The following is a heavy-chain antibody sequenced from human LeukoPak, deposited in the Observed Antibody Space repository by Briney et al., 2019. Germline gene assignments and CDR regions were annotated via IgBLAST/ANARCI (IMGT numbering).Heavy chain of an antibody. CDR2: IYYSGST. D-gene: IGHD3/OR15-3a*01. Sequence: SETLSLTCTVSGGSISSSSYYWGWVRQPPGKGLEWIGSIYYSGSTYYNPSLKSRVTISVDTSKNQFSLKLSSATAADTAVYYCARDLTIFGPVTGAYWGQGTLVTVSS. J-gene: IGHJ4*02. CDR1: GGSISSSSYY. CDR3: ARDLTIFGPVTGAY. V-gene: IGHV4-39*07.